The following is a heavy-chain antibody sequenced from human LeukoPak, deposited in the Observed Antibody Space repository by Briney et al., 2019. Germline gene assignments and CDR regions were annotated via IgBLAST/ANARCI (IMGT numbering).Heavy chain of an antibody. CDR2: ISGSDGRI. CDR1: GFTFSSYP. Sequence: GGSLRLSCAASGFTFSSYPMTWVRQAPGKGLEWVSTISGSDGRINYADSVKGRFAVSRDNSKNTLYLQMDSLRAEDTAVYYCAKNEASGYGQGVGYYFYMDVWGKGTTVTVSS. D-gene: IGHD5-12*01. V-gene: IGHV3-23*01. CDR3: AKNEASGYGQGVGYYFYMDV. J-gene: IGHJ6*03.